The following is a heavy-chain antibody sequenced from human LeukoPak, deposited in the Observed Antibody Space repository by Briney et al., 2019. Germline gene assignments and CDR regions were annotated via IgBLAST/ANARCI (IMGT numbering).Heavy chain of an antibody. J-gene: IGHJ4*02. CDR3: ATAYGYDSSGYSTGYLDY. CDR2: FDPEDGET. D-gene: IGHD3-22*01. CDR1: GYTLTELS. Sequence: EASVTVSCKVSGYTLTELSMHWVRQAPGKGLEWMGGFDPEDGETIYAQKFQGRVTMTEDTSTHTAYMELSSLRSEDTAVYYCATAYGYDSSGYSTGYLDYWGQGTLVTVSS. V-gene: IGHV1-24*01.